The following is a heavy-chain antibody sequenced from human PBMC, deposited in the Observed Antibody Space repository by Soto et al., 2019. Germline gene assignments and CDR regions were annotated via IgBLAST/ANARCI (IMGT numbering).Heavy chain of an antibody. CDR1: GGSISSSNW. CDR2: IYHSGST. CDR3: ASGRDIVVVPAALEYYFDY. J-gene: IGHJ4*02. Sequence: LRETLSLTCAVSGGSISSSNWWSWVRQPPGKGLEWIGEIYHSGSTNYNPSLKSRVTISVDKSKNQFSLKLSSVTAADTAVYYCASGRDIVVVPAALEYYFDYWGQGTLVTVSS. D-gene: IGHD2-2*01. V-gene: IGHV4-4*02.